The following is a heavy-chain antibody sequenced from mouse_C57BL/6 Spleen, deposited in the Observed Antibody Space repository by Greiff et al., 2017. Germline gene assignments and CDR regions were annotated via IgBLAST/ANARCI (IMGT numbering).Heavy chain of an antibody. Sequence: QVQLQQPGAELVMPGASVKLSCKASGYTFTSYWMHWVKQRPGQGLEWIGEIDPSDSYTNYNQKFKGKSTLTVDKSSSTAYMQLSSLTSEDSAVYYCAITRHKTDYFDYWGQGTTLTVAS. CDR2: IDPSDSYT. J-gene: IGHJ2*01. V-gene: IGHV1-69*01. D-gene: IGHD3-2*01. CDR1: GYTFTSYW. CDR3: AITRHKTDYFDY.